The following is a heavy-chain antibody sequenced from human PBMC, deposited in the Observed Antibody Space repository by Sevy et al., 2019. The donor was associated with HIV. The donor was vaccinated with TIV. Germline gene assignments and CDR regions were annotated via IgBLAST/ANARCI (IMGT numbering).Heavy chain of an antibody. CDR3: VRADPDQHFDS. V-gene: IGHV1-46*01. J-gene: IGHJ4*02. Sequence: TSVKVSCKASGDTFTNNYIHWVRQAPGQGLEWMGMVDPSAGNTTYAQKFQGRVTMTRDTSTSILYMELSSLRSEDTAVYYCVRADPDQHFDSWGQGTLVTVSS. CDR1: GDTFTNNY. CDR2: VDPSAGNT.